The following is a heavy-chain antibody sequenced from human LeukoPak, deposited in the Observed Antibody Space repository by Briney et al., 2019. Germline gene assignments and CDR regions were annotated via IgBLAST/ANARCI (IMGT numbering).Heavy chain of an antibody. D-gene: IGHD3-22*01. J-gene: IGHJ4*02. CDR3: ARDVGPSYYDSSGYFDY. CDR2: IIPIFGTA. Sequence: ASVKVSCKASGGTFSSYAISWVRQAPGQGLEWMGGIIPIFGTANYAQKFQGRVTITADESTSTAYMELSSLRSEDTAVYYCARDVGPSYYDSSGYFDYWGQGTLVTVSS. V-gene: IGHV1-69*13. CDR1: GGTFSSYA.